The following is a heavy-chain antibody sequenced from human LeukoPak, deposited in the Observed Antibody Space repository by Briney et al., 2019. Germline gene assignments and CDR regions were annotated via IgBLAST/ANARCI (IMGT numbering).Heavy chain of an antibody. CDR2: ISYDGSNK. V-gene: IGHV3-30*04. CDR1: GFTFGSYA. CDR3: ATLHDYGDY. J-gene: IGHJ4*02. Sequence: GRSLRLSCAASGFTFGSYAMHWVRQAPGKGLEWVAVISYDGSNKYYADSVKGRFTISRDNSKNTLYLQMNSLRAEDTAVYYCATLHDYGDYWGQGTLVTVSS.